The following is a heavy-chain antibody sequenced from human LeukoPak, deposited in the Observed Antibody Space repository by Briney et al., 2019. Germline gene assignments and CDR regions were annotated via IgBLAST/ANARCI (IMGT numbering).Heavy chain of an antibody. CDR3: AREPPRGIVVVVVYQSQGAFDI. J-gene: IGHJ3*02. D-gene: IGHD2-15*01. V-gene: IGHV3-48*04. CDR2: ISSSSSTI. Sequence: PGGSLRLSCAASGFTFSSYSMNWVRQAPGKGLEWVSYISSSSSTIYYADSVKGRFTISRDNAKNSLYLQMNSLRAEDTAVYYCAREPPRGIVVVVVYQSQGAFDIWGQGTMVTVSS. CDR1: GFTFSSYS.